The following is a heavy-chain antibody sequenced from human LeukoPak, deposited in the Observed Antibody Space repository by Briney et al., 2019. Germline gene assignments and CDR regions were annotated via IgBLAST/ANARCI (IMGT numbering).Heavy chain of an antibody. V-gene: IGHV1-3*01. CDR1: GYTFTSNA. CDR2: INAGNGNT. Sequence: GASVKVSCKASGYTFTSNAMHWVRQAPGQRLEWMGWINAGNGNTKYSQKFQGRVTITRDTSASTAYMELSSLRSEDTAVYYCARLYCSSTSCHGDDYWGQGTLVTVSS. J-gene: IGHJ4*02. D-gene: IGHD2-2*01. CDR3: ARLYCSSTSCHGDDY.